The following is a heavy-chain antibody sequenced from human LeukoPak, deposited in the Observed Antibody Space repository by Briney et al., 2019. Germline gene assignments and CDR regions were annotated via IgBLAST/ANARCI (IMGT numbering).Heavy chain of an antibody. CDR3: ARVAVVVAASLYFDY. CDR1: GDSITGYY. D-gene: IGHD2-15*01. V-gene: IGHV4-59*01. J-gene: IGHJ4*02. Sequence: SETLSLTCSVSGDSITGYYWSWIRQPPGKGLEWIGYIYYSGSTNYNPSLKSRVTISVDTSKNQFSLKLSSVTAADTAVYYCARVAVVVAASLYFDYWGQGTLVTVSS. CDR2: IYYSGST.